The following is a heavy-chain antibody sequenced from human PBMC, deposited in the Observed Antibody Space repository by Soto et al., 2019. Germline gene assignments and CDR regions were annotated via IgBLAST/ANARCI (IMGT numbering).Heavy chain of an antibody. D-gene: IGHD2-2*01. CDR3: VLCSTNCFRYYFDY. CDR1: GFTFSSYA. CDR2: ISGSGVNT. Sequence: ESGGGLVQPGGSLRLSCAASGFTFSSYAMSWVRQAPGKGLEWVSAISGSGVNTDYADSVKGRFTMSRDNSKNTLYLQMNSLRAEDTAVYYCVLCSTNCFRYYFDYWGQGTLVTVSS. J-gene: IGHJ4*02. V-gene: IGHV3-23*01.